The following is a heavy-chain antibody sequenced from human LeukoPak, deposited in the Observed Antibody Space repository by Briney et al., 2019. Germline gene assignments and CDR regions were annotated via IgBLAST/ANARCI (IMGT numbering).Heavy chain of an antibody. CDR3: ARLRDSWMQLRGVYLDS. CDR2: IYPGDSDT. J-gene: IGHJ4*02. Sequence: GESLKISCKGSGYSFTSYWIGWVRQMPGKGLEWMGIIYPGDSDTRYSPSSQGQVTISADKSISTAYLQWSSLKASDTAMYYCARLRDSWMQLRGVYLDSWGQGTLVAVSS. CDR1: GYSFTSYW. D-gene: IGHD5-18*01. V-gene: IGHV5-51*01.